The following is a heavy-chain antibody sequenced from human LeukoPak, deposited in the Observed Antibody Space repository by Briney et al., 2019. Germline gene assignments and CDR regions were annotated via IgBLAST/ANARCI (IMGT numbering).Heavy chain of an antibody. V-gene: IGHV3-7*01. J-gene: IGHJ4*02. CDR1: GFTFDDYG. Sequence: GGSLRLSCAASGFTFDDYGMSWVRQAPGKGLEWVANIRQDGSEKYYVDSVEGRFTISRDNAKNSLYLQMTSLRAEDTAIYYCVRDEGVDRFGVVIEEYFDYWGQGALVTVSS. D-gene: IGHD3-3*01. CDR3: VRDEGVDRFGVVIEEYFDY. CDR2: IRQDGSEK.